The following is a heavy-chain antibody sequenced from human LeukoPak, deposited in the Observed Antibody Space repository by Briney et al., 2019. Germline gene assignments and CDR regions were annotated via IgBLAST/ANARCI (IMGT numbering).Heavy chain of an antibody. V-gene: IGHV3-64*01. CDR3: VRRRGDYFDY. J-gene: IGHJ4*02. Sequence: GGSLRLSCAASGFTFNTYFKYCVRQTPGKGLEFVSTISGNGGSTYYANSVKARFTISRDNSKNTQYLQMGSLRAEDMAVYYCVRRRGDYFDYWGQGTLVTVSS. CDR2: ISGNGGST. D-gene: IGHD3-10*01. CDR1: GFTFNTYF.